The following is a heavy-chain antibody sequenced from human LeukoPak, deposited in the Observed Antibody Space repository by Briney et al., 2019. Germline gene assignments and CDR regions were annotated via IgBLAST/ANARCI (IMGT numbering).Heavy chain of an antibody. D-gene: IGHD3-22*01. CDR3: AREPDSYLSYYMDV. CDR2: ISSSGSII. Sequence: PGGSLRLSCAASGFTFSSYWMSWIRQAPGKGLEWVSYISSSGSIIYYADSVKGRFTISRDNAKNSLYLQMNSLRAEDTAVYYCAREPDSYLSYYMDVWGKGTTVTISS. CDR1: GFTFSSYW. J-gene: IGHJ6*03. V-gene: IGHV3-11*01.